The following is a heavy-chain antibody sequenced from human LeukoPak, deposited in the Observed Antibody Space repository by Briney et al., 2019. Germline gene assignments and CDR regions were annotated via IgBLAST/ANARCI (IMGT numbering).Heavy chain of an antibody. CDR2: IWYDGSNK. CDR3: ARDFGAGEKFDY. CDR1: GFKFSDHY. J-gene: IGHJ4*02. D-gene: IGHD3-3*01. Sequence: GGSLRLSCAASGFKFSDHYMHWVRQAPGKGLEWVAVIWYDGSNKYYADSVKGRFTISRDNSKNTLYLQMNSLRAEDTAVYYCARDFGAGEKFDYWGQGTLVTVSS. V-gene: IGHV3-33*08.